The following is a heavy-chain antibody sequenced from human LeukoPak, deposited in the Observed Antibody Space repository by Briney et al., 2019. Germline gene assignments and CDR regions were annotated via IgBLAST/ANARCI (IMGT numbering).Heavy chain of an antibody. V-gene: IGHV4-39*07. Sequence: SETLSLTCTVSGGSISSSSYYWGWIRQPPGKGLEWIGSIYYSGSTYYNPSLKSRVTISVDTSKNQFSLKLSSVTAADTAVYYCARDLYRFDYWGQGTLVTVSS. CDR3: ARDLYRFDY. D-gene: IGHD2-2*02. CDR2: IYYSGST. CDR1: GGSISSSSYY. J-gene: IGHJ4*02.